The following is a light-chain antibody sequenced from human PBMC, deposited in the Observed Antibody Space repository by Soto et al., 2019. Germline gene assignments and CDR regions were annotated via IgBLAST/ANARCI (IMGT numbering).Light chain of an antibody. Sequence: DIQMTQSPSSLSASVGDRVTITCQASQDISDYLNWYQQKAGKAPKLLIFDASKLDKGVPSRFSGSGSGTDFTLTISSLQAEDIATYYCQQHDNLPLTFGGGTKVEIK. CDR1: QDISDY. V-gene: IGKV1-33*01. CDR2: DAS. J-gene: IGKJ4*01. CDR3: QQHDNLPLT.